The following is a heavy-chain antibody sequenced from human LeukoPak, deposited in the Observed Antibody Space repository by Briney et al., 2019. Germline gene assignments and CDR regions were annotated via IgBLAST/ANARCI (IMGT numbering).Heavy chain of an antibody. V-gene: IGHV4-59*01. CDR2: IYYSGST. CDR1: GGSISSYY. Sequence: SETLSLTFTVSGGSISSYYWSWIRQPPGKGLEWIGYIYYSGSTNYNPSLKSRVTISVDTSKNQFSLKLSSVTAADTAVYYCARTGYCSSASCYTASRPYYYYYMDVWGKGTTVTVSS. CDR3: ARTGYCSSASCYTASRPYYYYYMDV. D-gene: IGHD2-2*02. J-gene: IGHJ6*03.